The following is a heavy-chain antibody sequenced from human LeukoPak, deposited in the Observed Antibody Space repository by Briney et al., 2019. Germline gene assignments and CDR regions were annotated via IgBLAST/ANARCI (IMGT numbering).Heavy chain of an antibody. Sequence: SETLSLTCTVSGGSISIYHWNWIRQPAGKGLEWIGRIYNTGSTNYNPSLKSRVTMSVDTANNRLSLNMSPVTAADTAVYYCARDGGGTGRPFDFWGQGTLVTVSS. J-gene: IGHJ4*02. CDR2: IYNTGST. CDR3: ARDGGGTGRPFDF. D-gene: IGHD1-26*01. CDR1: GGSISIYH. V-gene: IGHV4-4*07.